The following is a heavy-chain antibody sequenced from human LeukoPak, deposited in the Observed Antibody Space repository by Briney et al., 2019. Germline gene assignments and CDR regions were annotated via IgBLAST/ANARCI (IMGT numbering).Heavy chain of an antibody. J-gene: IGHJ3*02. Sequence: GALRLSCAASGFTFSSYAMSWVRQAPGGGLEWVSAISGSGGSTYYADSVKGRFTISRDNSKNTLYLQMNSLRAEDTAVYYCAKDPFYYGSGRDNDAFDIWGQGTMVTVSS. CDR3: AKDPFYYGSGRDNDAFDI. CDR2: ISGSGGST. V-gene: IGHV3-23*01. CDR1: GFTFSSYA. D-gene: IGHD3-10*01.